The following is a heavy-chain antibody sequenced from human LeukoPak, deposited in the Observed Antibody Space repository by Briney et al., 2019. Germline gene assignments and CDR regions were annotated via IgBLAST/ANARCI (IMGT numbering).Heavy chain of an antibody. CDR3: ARYTANYYDSSGYYYYFDY. Sequence: GESLKISCKGSGYSFTSYWIGWVRQMPGKGLEWMGIIYPGDSDTRYSPSFQGQVTISADKSISTAYLQWSSLRASDTAMYYCARYTANYYDSSGYYYYFDYWGQGTLVTVSS. CDR1: GYSFTSYW. CDR2: IYPGDSDT. V-gene: IGHV5-51*01. D-gene: IGHD3-22*01. J-gene: IGHJ4*02.